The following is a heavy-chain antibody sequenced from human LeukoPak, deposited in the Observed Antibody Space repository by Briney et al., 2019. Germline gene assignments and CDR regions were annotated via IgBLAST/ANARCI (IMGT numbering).Heavy chain of an antibody. CDR1: GFTFSSYE. CDR3: ARAPPQKSQYYYGSGSYWNYYYYYMDV. V-gene: IGHV3-48*03. Sequence: GGSLRLSCAASGFTFSSYEMNWVRQAPGKGLEGVSYMSSSGSNIYYADSVKGRFTICRDNAKNSLYLQMNSLRAEDTAVYDCARAPPQKSQYYYGSGSYWNYYYYYMDVWGKGTTVTISS. D-gene: IGHD3-10*01. CDR2: MSSSGSNI. J-gene: IGHJ6*03.